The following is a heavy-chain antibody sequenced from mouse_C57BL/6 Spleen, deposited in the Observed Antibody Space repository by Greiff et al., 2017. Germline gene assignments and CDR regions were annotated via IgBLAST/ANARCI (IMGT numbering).Heavy chain of an antibody. CDR3: AKTGEPGGSRPFDY. CDR1: GFSLTSYG. J-gene: IGHJ3*01. CDR2: IWGDGST. Sequence: VKLVESGPGLVAPSQSLSITCTVSGFSLTSYGVSWVRQPPGKGLEWLGVIWGDGSTNYHSALISRLSISKDNSKSQVFLKLNSLQTDETATYYCAKTGEPGGSRPFDYWGQGTLVTVSA. D-gene: IGHD1-1*01. V-gene: IGHV2-3*01.